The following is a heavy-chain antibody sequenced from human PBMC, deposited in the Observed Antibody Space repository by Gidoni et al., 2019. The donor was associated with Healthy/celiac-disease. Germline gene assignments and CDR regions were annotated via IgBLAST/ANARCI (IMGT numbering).Heavy chain of an antibody. CDR3: ARRYCSSTSCSVIDY. D-gene: IGHD2-2*01. CDR1: GGSISSSSYY. J-gene: IGHJ4*02. CDR2: IYYSGST. Sequence: QLQLQESGPGLVKPSETLSLTCTVSGGSISSSSYYWGWIRQPPGKGLEWIGSIYYSGSTYYNPSLKSRVTISVDTSKNQFSLKLSSVTAADTAVYYCARRYCSSTSCSVIDYWGQGTLVTVSS. V-gene: IGHV4-39*01.